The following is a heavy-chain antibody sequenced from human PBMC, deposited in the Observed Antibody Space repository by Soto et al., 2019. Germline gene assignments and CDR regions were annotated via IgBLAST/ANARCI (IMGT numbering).Heavy chain of an antibody. CDR3: ARQPESTSQFAY. J-gene: IGHJ4*02. CDR1: GASISTSSDF. CDR2: VYQSGTT. V-gene: IGHV4-39*01. D-gene: IGHD2-2*01. Sequence: SETLSLTCSVSGASISTSSDFWGWLRQAPGKGLEWIGNVYQSGTTRLNPSLKSRVSIFVDRSKNQFSLELNSATAADRAVYYCARQPESTSQFAYRGQRIPVPVSS.